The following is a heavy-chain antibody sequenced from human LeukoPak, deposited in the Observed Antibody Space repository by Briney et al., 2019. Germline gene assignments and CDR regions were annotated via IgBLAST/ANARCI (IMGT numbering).Heavy chain of an antibody. D-gene: IGHD1-14*01. Sequence: GGSLRLSCAASGFTFRNYWIYWVRPAPGKGLVYVSRINNDGGGTTYTDSVKGRFTISRDNGKNGVYLQMNSLRPDDTAMYYCARGGPDHAFDIWGQGTMVTVSS. CDR1: GFTFRNYW. CDR3: ARGGPDHAFDI. V-gene: IGHV3-74*03. CDR2: INNDGGGT. J-gene: IGHJ3*02.